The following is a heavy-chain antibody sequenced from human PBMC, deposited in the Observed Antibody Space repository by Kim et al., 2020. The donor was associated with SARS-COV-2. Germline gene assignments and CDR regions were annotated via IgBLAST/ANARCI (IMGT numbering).Heavy chain of an antibody. CDR1: GFTFSSYS. D-gene: IGHD6-19*01. CDR2: ISSSSSYI. V-gene: IGHV3-21*01. J-gene: IGHJ6*03. CDR3: ARERGAGYSSGWYYYYYYMDL. Sequence: GGSLRLSCAASGFTFSSYSMNWVRQAPGKGLEWVSSISSSSSYIYYADSVKGRFTISRDNAKNSLYLQMNSLRAEDTAVYYCARERGAGYSSGWYYYYYYMDLWGKGTTVTVSS.